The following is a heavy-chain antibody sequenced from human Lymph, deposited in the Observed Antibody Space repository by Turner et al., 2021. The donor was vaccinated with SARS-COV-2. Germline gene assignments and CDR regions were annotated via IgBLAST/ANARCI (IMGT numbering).Heavy chain of an antibody. D-gene: IGHD3-10*01. V-gene: IGHV1-2*02. CDR2: INPNSGGT. Sequence: QVQLVQSGAEVKTPAASVNVSCTASGYTFNGYYMHWVRPDPGQGLEWMGWINPNSGGTNYAKKFKISVTTTRSTFISTANMELSTLRSDDTAVYYCARSRDLQSMVRGVEPFDYWGQGTLVTVSS. J-gene: IGHJ4*02. CDR3: ARSRDLQSMVRGVEPFDY. CDR1: GYTFNGYY.